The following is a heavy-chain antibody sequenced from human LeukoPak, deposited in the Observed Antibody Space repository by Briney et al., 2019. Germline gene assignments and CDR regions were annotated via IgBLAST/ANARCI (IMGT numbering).Heavy chain of an antibody. CDR3: AKDVDTVMDWANDAFDV. V-gene: IGHV3-30-3*01. CDR2: ISYDGVDK. CDR1: QFIFNNYA. D-gene: IGHD5-18*01. J-gene: IGHJ3*01. Sequence: PGGSLRLSCAASQFIFNNYAMSWVRQAPGKGLECVASISYDGVDKYYADSLKDRFTMSRDNSKNSIYLQMNSLRVEDTAMYYCAKDVDTVMDWANDAFDVWGQGTMVIVSS.